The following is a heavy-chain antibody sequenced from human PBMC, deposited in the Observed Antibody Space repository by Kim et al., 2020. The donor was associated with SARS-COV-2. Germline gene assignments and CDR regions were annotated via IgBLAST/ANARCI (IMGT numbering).Heavy chain of an antibody. J-gene: IGHJ4*02. D-gene: IGHD3-22*01. V-gene: IGHV4-31*03. CDR1: GGSISSGGYY. CDR2: IYYSGST. Sequence: SETLSLTCTVSGGSISSGGYYWSWIRQHPGKGLEWIGYIYYSGSTYYNPSLKSRVTISVDTSKNQFSLKLSSVTAADTAVYYCARERVGSVITKFGDGPFDYWGQGTLVTVSS. CDR3: ARERVGSVITKFGDGPFDY.